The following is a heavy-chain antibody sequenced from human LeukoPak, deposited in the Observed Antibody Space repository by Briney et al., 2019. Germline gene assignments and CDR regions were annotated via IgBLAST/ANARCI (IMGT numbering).Heavy chain of an antibody. V-gene: IGHV4-34*01. J-gene: IGHJ5*02. D-gene: IGHD6-13*01. Sequence: PSETLSPTCAVYGGSFSGYYWSWIRQPPGKGLEWIGEINHSGSTNYNPSLKSRVTISVDTSKNQFSLKLSSVTAADTAVYYCARGRKSAAGKKNWFDPWGQGTLVTVSS. CDR1: GGSFSGYY. CDR3: ARGRKSAAGKKNWFDP. CDR2: INHSGST.